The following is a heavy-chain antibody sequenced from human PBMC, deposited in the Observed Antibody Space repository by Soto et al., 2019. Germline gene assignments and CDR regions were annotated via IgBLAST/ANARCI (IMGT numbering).Heavy chain of an antibody. CDR3: ARGPPYDYDSSEIYWGYFDF. J-gene: IGHJ4*02. D-gene: IGHD3-22*01. Sequence: QVQLVQSGAEVKKPGSSVRISCKTSGGTFDNYALIWLRQAPGQGLEWLGGIIPFFGSANNAQKFQGRVTITADVSTTTAYMELSSLRFEDTAVYYCARGPPYDYDSSEIYWGYFDFWGPGTLVTVSS. CDR1: GGTFDNYA. CDR2: IIPFFGSA. V-gene: IGHV1-69*01.